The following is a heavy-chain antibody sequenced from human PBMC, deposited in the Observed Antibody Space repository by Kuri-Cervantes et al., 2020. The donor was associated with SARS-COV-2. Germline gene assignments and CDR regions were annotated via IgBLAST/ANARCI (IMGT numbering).Heavy chain of an antibody. J-gene: IGHJ4*02. Sequence: GESLKISCAASGFTFSSYGMHWVRQAPGKGLEWVAVISYDGSNKYYADSVKGRFTISRDNSKNTLYLQMNSLRAEDTAVYYCAKDNSSSWYAVGPTFDYWGRGTLVTVSS. D-gene: IGHD6-13*01. CDR2: ISYDGSNK. CDR3: AKDNSSSWYAVGPTFDY. CDR1: GFTFSSYG. V-gene: IGHV3-30*18.